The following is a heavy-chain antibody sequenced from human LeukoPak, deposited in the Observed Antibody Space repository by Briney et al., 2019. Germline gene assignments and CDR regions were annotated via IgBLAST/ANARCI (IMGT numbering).Heavy chain of an antibody. J-gene: IGHJ4*02. Sequence: GRSLRLSCAASGFTFGAYAMHWVRPAPGKGPEWISGLSWNGATTAYADSVKGRFTISRDNAKNSLYLQMNSLTSEDTALYYCAKGDASSWFPNFDYWGQGTRVTVSS. D-gene: IGHD6-13*01. CDR2: LSWNGATT. V-gene: IGHV3-9*01. CDR3: AKGDASSWFPNFDY. CDR1: GFTFGAYA.